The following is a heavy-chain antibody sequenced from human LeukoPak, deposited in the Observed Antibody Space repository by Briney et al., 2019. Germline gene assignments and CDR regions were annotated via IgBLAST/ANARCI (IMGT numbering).Heavy chain of an antibody. CDR1: GYTFTGYY. J-gene: IGHJ3*02. V-gene: IGHV1-2*02. Sequence: GASVKVSCKASGYTFTGYYMHWVRQAPGQGLEWMGWINPNSGGTNYAQKFQGRVTMTRDTSISTAYMELNRLRSDDTAVYYCQLRYFDWSDAFDIWGQGTMVTVSS. CDR3: QLRYFDWSDAFDI. D-gene: IGHD3-9*01. CDR2: INPNSGGT.